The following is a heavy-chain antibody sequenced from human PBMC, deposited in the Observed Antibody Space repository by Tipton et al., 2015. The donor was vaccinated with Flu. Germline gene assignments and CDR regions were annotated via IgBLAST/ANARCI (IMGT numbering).Heavy chain of an antibody. Sequence: TLSLTCTVSGGSISSDYWSWIRQPPGKRLEWIGFISSTGSIDYNPSLKSRVTISVDTSKNQLSLKVSSVTAADTAVYYCARDSRIAAAGSEDYWGQGTLVTVSS. CDR2: ISSTGSI. CDR1: GGSISSDY. CDR3: ARDSRIAAAGSEDY. J-gene: IGHJ4*02. V-gene: IGHV4-59*01. D-gene: IGHD6-13*01.